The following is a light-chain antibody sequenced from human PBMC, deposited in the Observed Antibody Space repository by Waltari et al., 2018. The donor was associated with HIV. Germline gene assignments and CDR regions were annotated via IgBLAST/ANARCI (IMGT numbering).Light chain of an antibody. Sequence: SVTITCRASQTVNNKLNWYQQKPGEAPKVVIYDASTLESGVPSRFRGGGSRTDFTLTITSLQLDDFATYFCQQSGSYPLTFGPGTKVDI. CDR3: QQSGSYPLT. CDR2: DAS. CDR1: QTVNNK. J-gene: IGKJ3*01. V-gene: IGKV1-39*01.